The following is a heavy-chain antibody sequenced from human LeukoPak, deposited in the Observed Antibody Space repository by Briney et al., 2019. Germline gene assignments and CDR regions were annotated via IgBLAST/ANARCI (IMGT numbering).Heavy chain of an antibody. V-gene: IGHV3-23*01. CDR2: ISGSGGST. J-gene: IGHJ4*02. CDR3: AKLTSCSGGSCWYYFDY. Sequence: GGSLRLSCAASGFTFSSYAMSWVRQAPGKGLEWVSAISGSGGSTCYADSVKGRFTISRDNSKNTLYLQMNSLRAEDTAVYYCAKLTSCSGGSCWYYFDYWGQGTLVTVSS. D-gene: IGHD2-15*01. CDR1: GFTFSSYA.